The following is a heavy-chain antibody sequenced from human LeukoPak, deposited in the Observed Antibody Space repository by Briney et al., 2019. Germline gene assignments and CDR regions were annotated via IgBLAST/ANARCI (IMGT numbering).Heavy chain of an antibody. J-gene: IGHJ4*02. Sequence: ASVKVSFKPSGYSFTSYGISWVRQAPGQGLEWVGWINPYNGKTNYAQKVQGRVTVTTDTSTSTAYMELRSLRFDDTAVYYCARDPSGNPYFFDYWGQGTLVTVSS. CDR2: INPYNGKT. CDR3: ARDPSGNPYFFDY. V-gene: IGHV1-18*01. CDR1: GYSFTSYG. D-gene: IGHD3-3*01.